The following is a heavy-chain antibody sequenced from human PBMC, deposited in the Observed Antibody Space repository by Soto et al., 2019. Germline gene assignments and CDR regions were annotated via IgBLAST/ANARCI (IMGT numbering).Heavy chain of an antibody. V-gene: IGHV3-23*01. J-gene: IGHJ6*02. CDR3: AKAPHEWLLTTTYYYYGMDV. D-gene: IGHD3-3*01. CDR1: GFTINNYA. CDR2: VTGSGGST. Sequence: MRLSCPASGFTINNYAMTHVRKAPGKGLEWVSTVTGSGGSTYYADSVKGRFTISRDNSKNTLYLQMNSLRAEDTAVYYCAKAPHEWLLTTTYYYYGMDVWGRGTTVTVSS.